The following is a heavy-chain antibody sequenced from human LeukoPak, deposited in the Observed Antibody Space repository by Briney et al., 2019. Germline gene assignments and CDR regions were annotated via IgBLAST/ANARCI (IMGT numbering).Heavy chain of an antibody. Sequence: GGSLRLSCAASGFTFSSYSMNWVRQAPGKGLEWVSYISSSSSTIYYADSVKGRFTISRDNSKNTLYLQMNSLRAEDTAVYYCASSLVPAAIPYDAFDIWGQGTMVTVSS. CDR2: ISSSSSTI. V-gene: IGHV3-48*01. D-gene: IGHD2-2*01. CDR1: GFTFSSYS. J-gene: IGHJ3*02. CDR3: ASSLVPAAIPYDAFDI.